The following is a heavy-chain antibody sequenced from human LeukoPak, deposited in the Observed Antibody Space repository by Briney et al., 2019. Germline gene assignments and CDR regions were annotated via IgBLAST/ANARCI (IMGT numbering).Heavy chain of an antibody. D-gene: IGHD3-22*01. J-gene: IGHJ3*02. CDR1: GGSISSYY. V-gene: IGHV4-59*01. Sequence: PSETLSLTCTVSGGSISSYYWSWIRQPPGKGLEWIGYIYYSGSTNYNPSLKSRVTISVDTSKNQFSLKLSSVTAADTAVYYCARSAPGSSGYNPHDAFDIWGQGTMVTVSS. CDR2: IYYSGST. CDR3: ARSAPGSSGYNPHDAFDI.